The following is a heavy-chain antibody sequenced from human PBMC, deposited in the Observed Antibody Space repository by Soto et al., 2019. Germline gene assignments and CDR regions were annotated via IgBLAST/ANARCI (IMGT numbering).Heavy chain of an antibody. CDR3: AKGTEYSSGWYAEYFQR. Sequence: GGSLRLSCAASGFTFSTYGMHWVRQAPGKGLEWVAFISYDGSNEYYADSVKGRFTISRDKPRNTLYLQMNSLGAEDTAVYYCAKGTEYSSGWYAEYFQRWGQGTLVTVSS. V-gene: IGHV3-30*18. J-gene: IGHJ1*01. CDR1: GFTFSTYG. CDR2: ISYDGSNE. D-gene: IGHD6-19*01.